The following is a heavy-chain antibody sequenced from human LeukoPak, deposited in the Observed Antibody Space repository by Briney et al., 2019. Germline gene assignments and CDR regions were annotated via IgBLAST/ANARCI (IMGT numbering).Heavy chain of an antibody. D-gene: IGHD3-3*01. J-gene: IGHJ4*02. CDR1: GGSISSHY. CDR2: TYYSGST. V-gene: IGHV4-59*11. CDR3: ARGQTYYDFWSGYYFDY. Sequence: PSETLSLTCTVSGGSISSHYWSWIRQPPGKGLEWIGYTYYSGSTNYNPSLKSRVTISVDTSKNQFSLKLSSVTAADTAVYYCARGQTYYDFWSGYYFDYWGQGTLVTVSS.